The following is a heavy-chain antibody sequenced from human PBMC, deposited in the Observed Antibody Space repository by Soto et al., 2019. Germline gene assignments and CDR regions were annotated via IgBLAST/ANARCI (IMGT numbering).Heavy chain of an antibody. J-gene: IGHJ4*02. CDR3: AKDYWAYYYDSSGYYYFDY. V-gene: IGHV3-30*18. CDR2: ISYDGSNK. Sequence: GGSLRFSCAASGFTFSSYSMHWVRQAPGKGLEWVAVISYDGSNKYYADSVKGRFTISRDNSKNTLYLQMNSLRAEDTAVYYCAKDYWAYYYDSSGYYYFDYWGQGTLVTVSS. D-gene: IGHD3-22*01. CDR1: GFTFSSYS.